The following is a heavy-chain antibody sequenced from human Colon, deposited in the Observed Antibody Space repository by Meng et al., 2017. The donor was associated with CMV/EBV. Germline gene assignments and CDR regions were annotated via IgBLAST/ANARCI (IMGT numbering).Heavy chain of an antibody. D-gene: IGHD4-17*01. J-gene: IGHJ4*02. Sequence: GGSLRLSCVASEFTFSSYGMSWVRQAPRKGLEWVSAITGSGGNTYYADSVKGRFTISRDNSKNTLYLQMNSLRAEDTALYYCARGGNDYGDYFDYWGQGTLVTVSS. V-gene: IGHV3-23*01. CDR1: EFTFSSYG. CDR2: ITGSGGNT. CDR3: ARGGNDYGDYFDY.